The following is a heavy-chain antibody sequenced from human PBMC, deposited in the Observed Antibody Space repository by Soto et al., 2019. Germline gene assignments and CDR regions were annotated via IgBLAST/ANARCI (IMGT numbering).Heavy chain of an antibody. CDR2: ISSSGSTI. V-gene: IGHV3-11*01. J-gene: IGHJ5*02. D-gene: IGHD2-2*01. CDR1: GFTFSDYY. Sequence: GGSLRLSCAASGFTFSDYYMSWIRQAPGKGLEWVSYISSSGSTIYYAGSVKGRFTISRDNAKNSLYLQMNSLRAEDTAVYYCARDIPAATHNWFDPWGQGTLVTVSS. CDR3: ARDIPAATHNWFDP.